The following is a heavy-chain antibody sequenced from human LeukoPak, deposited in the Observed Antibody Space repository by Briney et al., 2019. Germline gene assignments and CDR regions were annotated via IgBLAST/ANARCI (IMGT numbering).Heavy chain of an antibody. CDR2: IKQDGSEK. D-gene: IGHD5-18*01. CDR3: ARDRDTTMVTIDY. CDR1: GFTFSTYW. J-gene: IGHJ4*02. V-gene: IGHV3-7*01. Sequence: GGSLRPSCVASGFTFSTYWMSWVRQAPGKGLEWVANIKQDGSEKYYVDSVKGRITISRDNAKNSLYLQMNSLRAEDTAVYYCARDRDTTMVTIDYWGQGTLVTVSS.